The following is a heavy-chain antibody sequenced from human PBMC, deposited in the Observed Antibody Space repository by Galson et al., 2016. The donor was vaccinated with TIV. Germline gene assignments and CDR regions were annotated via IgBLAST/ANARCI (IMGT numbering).Heavy chain of an antibody. CDR2: VYYTGGT. Sequence: SETLSLTCTVSGHSFTRDYYGGWIRQPPGKGLEWIGSVYYTGGTYYNPSLRSRVTVSLDTSNNQFFLKLSSVTAADTAVYYCTREIAGTTVHSWGQGALVTVSS. D-gene: IGHD1-7*01. CDR1: GHSFTRDYY. J-gene: IGHJ4*02. V-gene: IGHV4-38-2*02. CDR3: TREIAGTTVHS.